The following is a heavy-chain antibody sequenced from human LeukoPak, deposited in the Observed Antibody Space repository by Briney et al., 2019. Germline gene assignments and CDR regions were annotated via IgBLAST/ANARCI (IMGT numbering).Heavy chain of an antibody. J-gene: IGHJ4*02. V-gene: IGHV3-23*01. CDR1: GFTFDDYG. CDR3: AEDPSPVHDSHFDY. D-gene: IGHD3-22*01. Sequence: GGSLRLSCAASGFTFDDYGMSWVRQAPGKGLEWVSAISGSGGSTYYADSVKGRFTISRDNSKNTLYLQMNSLRAEDTAVYYCAEDPSPVHDSHFDYWGQGTLVTVSS. CDR2: ISGSGGST.